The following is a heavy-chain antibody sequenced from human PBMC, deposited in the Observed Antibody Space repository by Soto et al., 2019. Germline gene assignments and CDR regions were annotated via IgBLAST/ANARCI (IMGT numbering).Heavy chain of an antibody. CDR3: ARKGGRYDFWSGYYSDYYGMDV. CDR1: GGSISSGGYY. CDR2: IYYSGST. D-gene: IGHD3-3*01. Sequence: PSETLSLTCTVSGGSISSGGYYWSWIRQHPGKGLEWIGYIYYSGSTYYNPSLKSRVTISVDTSKNQFSLKLSSVTAADTAVYYCARKGGRYDFWSGYYSDYYGMDVWGQGTTVTVSS. V-gene: IGHV4-31*03. J-gene: IGHJ6*02.